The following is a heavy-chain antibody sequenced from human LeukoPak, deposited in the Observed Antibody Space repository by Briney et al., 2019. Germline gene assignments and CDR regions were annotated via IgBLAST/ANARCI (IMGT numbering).Heavy chain of an antibody. Sequence: KSSETLSLTCTVSGGSISSSSYYWGWIRQPPGKGLEWIGSIYYSGSTYYNPSLKSRVTISVDTSKNQFSLKLSSVTAADTAVYYCARDLSCSSTSCFGNGMDVWGQGTTVTVSS. J-gene: IGHJ6*02. D-gene: IGHD2-2*01. CDR1: GGSISSSSYY. CDR3: ARDLSCSSTSCFGNGMDV. V-gene: IGHV4-39*02. CDR2: IYYSGST.